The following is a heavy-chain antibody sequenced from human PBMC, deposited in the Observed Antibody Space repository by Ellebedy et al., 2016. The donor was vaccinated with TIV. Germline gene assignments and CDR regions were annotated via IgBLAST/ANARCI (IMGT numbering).Heavy chain of an antibody. Sequence: GGSLRLSCAASGFTLTTYWMTWIRQSPGKGLEWVANIKRDGNEVHYVDSVKGRFTISRDNAKNSLYLQMNSLRAEDTAVYYCARDSLMYRGDGEDYWGLDSWGQGTLVTVSP. D-gene: IGHD2-21*01. CDR1: GFTLTTYW. CDR2: IKRDGNEV. J-gene: IGHJ4*02. CDR3: ARDSLMYRGDGEDYWGLDS. V-gene: IGHV3-7*01.